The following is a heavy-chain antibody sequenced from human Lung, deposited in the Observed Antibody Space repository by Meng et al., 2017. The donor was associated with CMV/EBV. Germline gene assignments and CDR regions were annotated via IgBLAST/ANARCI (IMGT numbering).Heavy chain of an antibody. CDR3: ARDSRSGLEYFQH. CDR2: ISAYNGNT. V-gene: IGHV1-18*01. J-gene: IGHJ1*01. CDR1: GYTFTSYG. D-gene: IGHD1-14*01. Sequence: AXVXVSXXASGYTFTSYGISWVRQAPGQGLEWMGWISAYNGNTNYAQKLQGRVTISVDTSKNQFSLKLSSVTAADTAVYYCARDSRSGLEYFQHWGQGTLVXVSS.